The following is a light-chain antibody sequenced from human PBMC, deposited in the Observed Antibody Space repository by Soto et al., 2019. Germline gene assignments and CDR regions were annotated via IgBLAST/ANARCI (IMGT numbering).Light chain of an antibody. J-gene: IGLJ1*01. CDR2: DDN. Sequence: VLTHPPSVSTAPGQKLPISCSGSSSNIGGNSVSWYQQLPGTAPTLLIYDDNKRPSGIPDRFSGSKSGTSATLGITGFQTGDEADYYCGSWDSSLSAYVFGTGTKVTVL. V-gene: IGLV1-51*01. CDR3: GSWDSSLSAYV. CDR1: SSNIGGNS.